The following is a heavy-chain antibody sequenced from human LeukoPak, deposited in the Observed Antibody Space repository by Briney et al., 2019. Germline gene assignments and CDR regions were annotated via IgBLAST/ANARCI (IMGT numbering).Heavy chain of an antibody. V-gene: IGHV3-30*04. CDR3: AKDLAGGNVPDS. J-gene: IGHJ4*02. CDR1: GFTFSSYA. CDR2: ISFDGINK. Sequence: GGSPRLSCAASGFTFSSYAMHWVRQAPGKGLEWVAVISFDGINKYYADSVKGRFTISRDNSKNTLYLQMNSLIAEDTAVYYCAKDLAGGNVPDSWGQGTLVTVYS. D-gene: IGHD2-8*02.